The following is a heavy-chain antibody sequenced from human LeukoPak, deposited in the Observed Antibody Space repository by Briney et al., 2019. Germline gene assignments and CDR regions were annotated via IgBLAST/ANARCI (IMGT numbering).Heavy chain of an antibody. CDR1: GFTFSSYG. V-gene: IGHV3-30*02. Sequence: GGSLGLSCAASGFTFSSYGMHWVRQAPGKGLEWVAFIRYDGSNKYYAGSVKGRFTISRDNSKNTLYLQMNSLRAEDTAVYYCAKDGTGWPHKFIDYWGQGTLVTVSS. CDR3: AKDGTGWPHKFIDY. J-gene: IGHJ4*02. CDR2: IRYDGSNK. D-gene: IGHD6-19*01.